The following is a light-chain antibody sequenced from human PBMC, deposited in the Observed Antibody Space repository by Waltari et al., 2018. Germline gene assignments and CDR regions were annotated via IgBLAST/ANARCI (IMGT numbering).Light chain of an antibody. CDR1: QSLSNY. CDR2: GAF. V-gene: IGKV1-39*01. J-gene: IGKJ2*01. Sequence: DIQMTQSPSSLSASVGDRVTITCRASQSLSNYLNWYQHKAGEAPKLLIHGAFNLQSGVPSRFSGSGSGTDFSLTISSLQPEDVATYYCQQTRSLPDTLGQGTKLEI. CDR3: QQTRSLPDT.